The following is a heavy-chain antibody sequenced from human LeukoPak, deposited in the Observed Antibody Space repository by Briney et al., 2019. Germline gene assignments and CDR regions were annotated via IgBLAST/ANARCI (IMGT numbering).Heavy chain of an antibody. CDR2: IYTSGST. V-gene: IGHV4-61*02. D-gene: IGHD2-2*01. CDR1: GGSISSGSYY. J-gene: IGHJ5*02. Sequence: SETLSLTCTVSGGSISSGSYYWSWIRQPAGKGLEWIGRIYTSGSTNYNPSLKSRVTISVDTSKNQFSLKLSSVTAADTAVYYCAGGFSTRFAWFDPWGQGTLVTVSS. CDR3: AGGFSTRFAWFDP.